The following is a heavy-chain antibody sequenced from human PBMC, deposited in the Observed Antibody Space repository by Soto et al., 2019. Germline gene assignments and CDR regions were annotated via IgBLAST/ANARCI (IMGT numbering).Heavy chain of an antibody. J-gene: IGHJ4*02. Sequence: EVQLLESGGGLVQPGGSLRLSCAASGFSFGDYDMGWVRQPPGKGPEWVSYLYADGRTFYLDSVRGRLSISRDNSKTSLFLQMNGLTADDTAVYFCATAGRNFFGSWGQGTLVTVSS. CDR2: LYADGRT. CDR1: GFSFGDYD. D-gene: IGHD3-10*01. CDR3: ATAGRNFFGS. V-gene: IGHV3-23*01.